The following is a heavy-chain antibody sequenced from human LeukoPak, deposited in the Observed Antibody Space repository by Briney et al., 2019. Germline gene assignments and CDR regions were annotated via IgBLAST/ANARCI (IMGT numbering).Heavy chain of an antibody. CDR2: ISSRSTTI. CDR1: GFTFSSYS. CDR3: GSLTYSAMFPIDH. J-gene: IGHJ4*02. V-gene: IGHV3-48*02. Sequence: GGSLRLSCAASGFTFSSYSMSWVRQAPGKGLEWVSYISSRSTTIYYADSVMGRFTISRDNAKNSLYLQMNSLRDEDTAVYFCGSLTYSAMFPIDHWGQGTLVTVSS. D-gene: IGHD5-18*01.